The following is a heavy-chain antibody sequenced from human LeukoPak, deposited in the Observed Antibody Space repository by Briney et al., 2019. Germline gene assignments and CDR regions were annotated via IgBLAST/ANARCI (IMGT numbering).Heavy chain of an antibody. J-gene: IGHJ4*02. CDR3: ARGYCGGDCYSALFSSEPYNY. D-gene: IGHD2-21*02. Sequence: SETLSLTCTVSGGSISSSSYYWGWIRQPPGKGLEWIGSIYYSGSTYYNPSLKSRVTISVDTSKNQFSLKLSSVTAADTAVYYCARGYCGGDCYSALFSSEPYNYWGQGTLVTVSS. CDR1: GGSISSSSYY. V-gene: IGHV4-39*07. CDR2: IYYSGST.